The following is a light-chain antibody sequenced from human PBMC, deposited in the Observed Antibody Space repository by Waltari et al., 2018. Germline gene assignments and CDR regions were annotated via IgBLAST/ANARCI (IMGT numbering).Light chain of an antibody. CDR1: SSDVGGYNY. CDR3: CSYAGSYTLV. Sequence: SAMTQPRSLSGCPGQSLTTACPGPSSDVGGYNYVTWHQQHPGKAPKLTIYDVSKRPSGVPVRFSGSTSGNTASLTISGLQAEDEADYYCCSYAGSYTLVFGGGTKLTVL. J-gene: IGLJ2*01. CDR2: DVS. V-gene: IGLV2-11*01.